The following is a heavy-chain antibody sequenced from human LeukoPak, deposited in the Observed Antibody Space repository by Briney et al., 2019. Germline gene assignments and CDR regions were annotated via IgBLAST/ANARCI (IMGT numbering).Heavy chain of an antibody. D-gene: IGHD3-9*01. Sequence: ASVKVSCKASGYTFTGYYMHWVRQAPGQGLEWMGWINPNSGGTNYAQKFQGWVTMTRDTSISTAYMELSRLRSDDTAVYYCARGVHYDILTGYSTFDYWGQGTLVTVSS. CDR2: INPNSGGT. CDR1: GYTFTGYY. J-gene: IGHJ4*02. V-gene: IGHV1-2*04. CDR3: ARGVHYDILTGYSTFDY.